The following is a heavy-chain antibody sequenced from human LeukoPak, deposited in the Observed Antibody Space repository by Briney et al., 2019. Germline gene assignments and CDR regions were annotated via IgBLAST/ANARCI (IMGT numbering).Heavy chain of an antibody. J-gene: IGHJ1*01. CDR1: GGSISSGGYY. V-gene: IGHV4-31*03. D-gene: IGHD3-22*01. CDR3: ARGSLSDYYDSSGYYEEYFQH. CDR2: IYYSGST. Sequence: PSETLSLTCTVSGGSISSGGYYWSWIRQHPGKGLEWIGYIYYSGSTCYDPSLKSRVTISVDTSKNQFSLKLSSVTAADTAVYYCARGSLSDYYDSSGYYEEYFQHWGQGTLVTVSS.